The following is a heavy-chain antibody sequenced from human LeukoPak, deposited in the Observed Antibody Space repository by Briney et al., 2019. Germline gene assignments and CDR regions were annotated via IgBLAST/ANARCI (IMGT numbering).Heavy chain of an antibody. Sequence: ASVKVSCKASGYSFTNYGIIWVRQTRGQGLQWMGWISAHNGNTNYAQKLQGRVTLTTDTSTSTVYMELRSLTSDDTAVYYCARAETTLLLNYWGQGTLVTVSS. CDR2: ISAHNGNT. CDR3: ARAETTLLLNY. J-gene: IGHJ4*02. CDR1: GYSFTNYG. D-gene: IGHD4-11*01. V-gene: IGHV1-18*01.